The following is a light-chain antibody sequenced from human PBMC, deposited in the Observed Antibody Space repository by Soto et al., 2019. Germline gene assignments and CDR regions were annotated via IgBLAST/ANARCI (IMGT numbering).Light chain of an antibody. Sequence: QSVLTQPASVSGSPGQSITISCTGTSSDVGGYNYVSWYQHHPGRAPQLMIYDVSNRPSGVSSRFSGSTSANTSSLTTTGLQTEDEADYYCSSYRSSSPHCVVFGGGTKLTVL. J-gene: IGLJ2*01. CDR2: DVS. V-gene: IGLV2-14*03. CDR1: SSDVGGYNY. CDR3: SSYRSSSPHCVV.